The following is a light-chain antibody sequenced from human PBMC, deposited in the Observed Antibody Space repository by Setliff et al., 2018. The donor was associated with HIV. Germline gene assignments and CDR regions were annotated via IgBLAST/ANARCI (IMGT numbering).Light chain of an antibody. CDR1: SSDVGGYNY. CDR2: DVS. CDR3: SSYTSSSTFYV. Sequence: SALTQPASVSGSPGQSITISCTGTSSDVGGYNYVSWYQQHPGKAPKFMIYDVSNRPSGVSNRFSGSKSGNTASLTISGLQAEDEADYYCSSYTSSSTFYVFGTGTKGTVL. J-gene: IGLJ1*01. V-gene: IGLV2-14*03.